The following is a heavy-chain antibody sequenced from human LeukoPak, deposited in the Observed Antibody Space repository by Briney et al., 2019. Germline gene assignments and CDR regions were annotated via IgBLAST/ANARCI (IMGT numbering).Heavy chain of an antibody. CDR2: IXXSGGST. CDR3: AKSPYYYDSSGYYYLPY. D-gene: IGHD3-22*01. J-gene: IGHJ4*02. V-gene: IGHV3-23*01. Sequence: IXXSGGSTYYADSVKGRFTISRDNSKNTLYLQMNSLRAEDTAVYYCAKSPYYYDSSGYYYLPYWGQGTLVTVSS.